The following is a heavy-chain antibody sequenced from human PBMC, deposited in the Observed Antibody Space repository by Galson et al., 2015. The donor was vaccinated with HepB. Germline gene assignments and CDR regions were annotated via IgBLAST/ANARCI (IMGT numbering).Heavy chain of an antibody. D-gene: IGHD3-3*01. CDR1: GFTFSSYA. J-gene: IGHJ3*02. CDR2: ISGSGGST. Sequence: SLRLSCAASGFTFSSYAMSWVRQAPGKGLEWVSAISGSGGSTYYAESVKDRFTISRDNSKNTLYLQMNSLRAEDTAVYYCANPIASGYDFWSGYQSGAFDIWGQGTMVTVSS. V-gene: IGHV3-23*01. CDR3: ANPIASGYDFWSGYQSGAFDI.